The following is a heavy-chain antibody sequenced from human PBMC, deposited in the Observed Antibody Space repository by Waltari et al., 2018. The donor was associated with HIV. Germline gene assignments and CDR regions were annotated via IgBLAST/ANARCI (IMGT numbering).Heavy chain of an antibody. D-gene: IGHD4-17*01. CDR2: IYTSGST. CDR1: GGSISSYY. J-gene: IGHJ3*02. V-gene: IGHV4-4*07. Sequence: QVQLQESGPGLVKPSETLSLTCTVSGGSISSYYWSWIRQPAGKGLEWIGRIYTSGSTNYNPSRKGLFTMSVDTSKTQFSLRLSSVTAAGTAVYYCARDFSTPYGDYGPLEFVCRNSAPTHAFDIWGQGTMVTVSS. CDR3: ARDFSTPYGDYGPLEFVCRNSAPTHAFDI.